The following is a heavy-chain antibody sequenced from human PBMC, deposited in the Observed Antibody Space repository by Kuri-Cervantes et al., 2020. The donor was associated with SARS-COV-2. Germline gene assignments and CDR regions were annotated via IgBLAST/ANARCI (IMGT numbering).Heavy chain of an antibody. CDR3: AKSYDFWSGYYRPYYYYYGMDV. J-gene: IGHJ6*02. D-gene: IGHD3-3*01. CDR1: GFTFRRYA. Sequence: GGSRRLSRAASGFTFRRYAMNWVRQAPGKGLEWVSAISGSGGSTYYADSVKGRFTISRDNSKNTLYLQMNSLRAEDTAVYYCAKSYDFWSGYYRPYYYYYGMDVWGQGTTVTVSS. V-gene: IGHV3-23*01. CDR2: ISGSGGST.